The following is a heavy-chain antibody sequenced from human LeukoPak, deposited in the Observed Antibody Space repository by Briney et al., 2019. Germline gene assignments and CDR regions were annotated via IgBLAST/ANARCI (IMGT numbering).Heavy chain of an antibody. D-gene: IGHD2-2*01. CDR3: GRWGITAALDR. Sequence: GGSLRLSCAVSGFMFRDYWMAWVPQAPGKGLEGVANIRPDGDDKYYVESVRGRFTISRDNAQNSLSLQMDSLRVEDSAVYHCGRWGITAALDRWGQGTLVSVSS. CDR1: GFMFRDYW. CDR2: IRPDGDDK. V-gene: IGHV3-7*01. J-gene: IGHJ5*02.